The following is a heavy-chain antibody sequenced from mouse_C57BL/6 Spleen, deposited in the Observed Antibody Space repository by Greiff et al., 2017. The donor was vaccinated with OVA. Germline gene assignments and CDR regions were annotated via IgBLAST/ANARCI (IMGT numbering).Heavy chain of an antibody. CDR3: AVYYYGSSYCFDY. CDR1: GYTFTSYW. CDR2: IDPSDSYT. D-gene: IGHD1-1*01. V-gene: IGHV1-50*01. J-gene: IGHJ2*01. Sequence: VQLQQPGAELVKPGASVKLSCKASGYTFTSYWMQWVKQRPGQGLEWIGEIDPSDSYTNYNQKFKGKATLTVDTSSSTAYMQLSSLTSEDSAVYYCAVYYYGSSYCFDYWGQGTTLTVSS.